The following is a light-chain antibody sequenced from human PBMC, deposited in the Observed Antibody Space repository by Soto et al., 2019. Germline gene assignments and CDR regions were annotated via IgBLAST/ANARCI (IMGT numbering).Light chain of an antibody. Sequence: QSVLTQPASVSGSPGQSITISCTGASSDVGGYNYVSWCQQHPGKAPKLMIYEVSNRPSGVSNRFSGSKSGNTASLTISGLQAEDEADYYCSSYTSSYVFGTGTKVTVL. CDR3: SSYTSSYV. CDR1: SSDVGGYNY. J-gene: IGLJ1*01. V-gene: IGLV2-14*01. CDR2: EVS.